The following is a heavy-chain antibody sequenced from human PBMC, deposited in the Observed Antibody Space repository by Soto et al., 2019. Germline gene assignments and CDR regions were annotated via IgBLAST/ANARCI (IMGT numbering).Heavy chain of an antibody. CDR1: GFTFSSYA. D-gene: IGHD3-22*01. V-gene: IGHV3-30-3*01. CDR3: AREDYYDSSGSINRPDY. J-gene: IGHJ4*02. Sequence: GGSLRLSCAASGFTFSSYAMHWVRQAPGKGLEWVAVISYDGSNKYYADSVKGRFTISRDNSKNTLYLQMNSLRAEDTAVYYCAREDYYDSSGSINRPDYWGQGTLVTVSS. CDR2: ISYDGSNK.